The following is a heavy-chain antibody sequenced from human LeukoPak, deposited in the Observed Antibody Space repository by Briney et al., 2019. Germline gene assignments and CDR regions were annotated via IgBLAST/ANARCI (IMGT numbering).Heavy chain of an antibody. J-gene: IGHJ6*03. CDR2: IYTSGST. CDR1: GGSISSYY. V-gene: IGHV4-4*07. D-gene: IGHD2-2*01. Sequence: SETLSLTCTVSGGSISSYYWSWIRQPAGKGLEWIGRIYTSGSTNYNPSLKSRVTMSVDTSKNQFSLKLSSVTAADTAVYYCAREPIEVPAADGLYYSYYMDVWGKGTTVTVSS. CDR3: AREPIEVPAADGLYYSYYMDV.